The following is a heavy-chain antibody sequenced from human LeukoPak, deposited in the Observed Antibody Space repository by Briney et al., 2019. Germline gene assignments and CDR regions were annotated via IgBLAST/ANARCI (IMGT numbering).Heavy chain of an antibody. Sequence: SETLSLTCTVSDGSISSYYWSWIRQPPGKGLEWIGYIYYSGSTNYNPSLKSRVTISVDTSKNQFSLKLSSVTAADTAVYYCARRVGATINYFDYWGQGTLVTVSS. V-gene: IGHV4-59*08. J-gene: IGHJ4*02. CDR3: ARRVGATINYFDY. CDR2: IYYSGST. D-gene: IGHD1-26*01. CDR1: DGSISSYY.